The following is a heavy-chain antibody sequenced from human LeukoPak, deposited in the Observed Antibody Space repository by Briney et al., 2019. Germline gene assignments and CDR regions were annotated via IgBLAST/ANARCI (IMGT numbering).Heavy chain of an antibody. J-gene: IGHJ5*02. Sequence: SETLSLTCSVSGGFNTHYYWSWIRQPPGKGLEWIGYFYHSGSTNYNPSLKSRVTISVDTSKNQFSLKLSSVTAADTAVYYCARGRLTMVRGVINWFDPWGQGTLVTVSS. CDR1: GGFNTHYY. V-gene: IGHV4-59*12. CDR3: ARGRLTMVRGVINWFDP. D-gene: IGHD3-10*01. CDR2: FYHSGST.